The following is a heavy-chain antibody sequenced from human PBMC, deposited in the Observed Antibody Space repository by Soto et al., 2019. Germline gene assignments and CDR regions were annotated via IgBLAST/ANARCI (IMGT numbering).Heavy chain of an antibody. CDR1: GGTFSSYA. Sequence: QVQLVQSGAEVKKPGSSVKVSCKASGGTFSSYAISWVRQAPGQGLEWMGGIIPIFGTANYAQKFQGRVTITADESKSTAYMELSSLRSEDTAVDYCARVRVRFLEWLGSEGWGQGTLVTVSS. CDR3: ARVRVRFLEWLGSEG. CDR2: IIPIFGTA. D-gene: IGHD3-3*01. J-gene: IGHJ4*02. V-gene: IGHV1-69*12.